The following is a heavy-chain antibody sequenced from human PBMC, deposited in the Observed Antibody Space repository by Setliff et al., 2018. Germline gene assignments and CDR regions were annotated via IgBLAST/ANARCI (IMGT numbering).Heavy chain of an antibody. D-gene: IGHD1-26*01. J-gene: IGHJ4*02. CDR3: ARVAVGAMGADY. CDR2: INPNSGGT. Sequence: GASVQVSCKASGYTFTGYYMHWVRQAPGQGLEWMGRINPNSGGTNYAQKFQGRVTVTRDTSISTAYMELSRLRSDDTAVYYCARVAVGAMGADYWGQGTLVTVSS. CDR1: GYTFTGYY. V-gene: IGHV1-2*06.